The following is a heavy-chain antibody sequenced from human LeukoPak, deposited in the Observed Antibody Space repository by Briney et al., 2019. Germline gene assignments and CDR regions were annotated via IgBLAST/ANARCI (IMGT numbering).Heavy chain of an antibody. Sequence: SETPSLTCTVSGYSISSGYYWGWIRQPPGKGLEWIGSISHSGSTYYNPSLKSRVTVSVDTSKNQFSLKLNSVTAADTAVYYCARRYCSSSSCYNPYYYYYMDVWGKGTTVTVSS. CDR3: ARRYCSSSSCYNPYYYYYMDV. V-gene: IGHV4-38-2*02. CDR1: GYSISSGYY. J-gene: IGHJ6*03. D-gene: IGHD2-2*02. CDR2: ISHSGST.